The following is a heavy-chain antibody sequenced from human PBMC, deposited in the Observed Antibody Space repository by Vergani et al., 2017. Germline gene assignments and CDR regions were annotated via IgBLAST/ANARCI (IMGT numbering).Heavy chain of an antibody. D-gene: IGHD3-9*01. J-gene: IGHJ5*01. CDR1: GFSFNSYW. V-gene: IGHV3-74*03. Sequence: DVHLAESGGGFFQLGGSLRLSCSASGFSFNSYWMHWVRQVPGKGILWVSRIKSDGIITAYADSVKGRFTISRDNAQNTLYLQMNSLRVEDTGVYYCARSRCIETCYMSNWLDSWGQGTLVTVSS. CDR3: ARSRCIETCYMSNWLDS. CDR2: IKSDGIIT.